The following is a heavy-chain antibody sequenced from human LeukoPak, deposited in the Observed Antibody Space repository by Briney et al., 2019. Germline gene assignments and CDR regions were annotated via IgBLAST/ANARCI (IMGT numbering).Heavy chain of an antibody. CDR3: ARNPRPYGSGRYYRGAFDL. CDR1: GYTFTGYY. CDR2: SIPILGTA. J-gene: IGHJ3*01. V-gene: IGHV1-69*13. Sequence: SVKVSCKASGYTFTGYYMHWVRQAPGQGRDWMGGSIPILGTANYAQKFQGRVTITPDESTGTADMELRSLRSEEPAVYYCARNPRPYGSGRYYRGAFDLWGQGTMVTVSS. D-gene: IGHD3-10*01.